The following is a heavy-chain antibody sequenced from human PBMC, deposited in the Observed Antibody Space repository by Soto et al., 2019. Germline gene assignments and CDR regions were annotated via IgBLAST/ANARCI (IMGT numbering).Heavy chain of an antibody. CDR1: GFTFSSYW. CDR3: ARDPYNYGDYGYGMDV. CDR2: INKDGSGK. D-gene: IGHD3-16*01. Sequence: GGFLRLSCEVSGFTFSSYWMSWVRQAPGKGLEWVANINKDGSGKEYLDSVKGRFTVSRDNAGNSLYLQMNSLRVEDAALYYCARDPYNYGDYGYGMDVWGQGTTVTVSS. V-gene: IGHV3-7*05. J-gene: IGHJ6*02.